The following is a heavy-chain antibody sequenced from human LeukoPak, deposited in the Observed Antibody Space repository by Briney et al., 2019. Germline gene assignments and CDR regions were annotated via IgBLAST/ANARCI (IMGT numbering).Heavy chain of an antibody. CDR3: TRAESSGYYFLVY. V-gene: IGHV3-53*01. D-gene: IGHD3-22*01. Sequence: GGSLRLSCAASGISVSNNYTTWVRQAPGKGLEWVSVIHSGGSTYYGDSVKGRFTISRDNSKNTLYLQMNSLRAEDTAVYYCTRAESSGYYFLVYWGQGTLVTVSS. J-gene: IGHJ4*02. CDR2: IHSGGST. CDR1: GISVSNNY.